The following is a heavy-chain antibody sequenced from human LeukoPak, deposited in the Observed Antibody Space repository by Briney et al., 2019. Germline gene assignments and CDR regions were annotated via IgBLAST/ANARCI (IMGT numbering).Heavy chain of an antibody. CDR1: GGSISCYY. CDR2: IYYSGST. V-gene: IGHV4-59*01. Sequence: ASETLSLTCTVSGGSISCYYWSWIRQPPGEGLVWIVYIYYSGSTNYNPSLKTRVPISVDTSKNQVSLKLSSVTAGDMAVYYCARSIVVVQAARDGWLEPWGQGTLVTVCS. J-gene: IGHJ5*02. CDR3: ARSIVVVQAARDGWLEP. D-gene: IGHD2-2*01.